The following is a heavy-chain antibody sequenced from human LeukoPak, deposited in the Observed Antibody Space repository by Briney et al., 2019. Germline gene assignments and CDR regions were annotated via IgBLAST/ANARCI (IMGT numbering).Heavy chain of an antibody. Sequence: GASVKVSCKVSGYSLIELSIHWVRQAPGQGLEWMGGIIPIFGTANYAQKFQGRVTITADESTSTAYMELSSLRSEDTAVYYCARYRITYSAGYFDYWGQGTLVTVSS. CDR2: IIPIFGTA. J-gene: IGHJ4*02. CDR1: GYSLIELS. CDR3: ARYRITYSAGYFDY. D-gene: IGHD3-10*01. V-gene: IGHV1-69*13.